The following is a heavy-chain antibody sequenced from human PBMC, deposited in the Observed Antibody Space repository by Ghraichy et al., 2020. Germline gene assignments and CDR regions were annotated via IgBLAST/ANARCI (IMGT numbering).Heavy chain of an antibody. CDR2: IYYSGST. Sequence: SETLSLTCTVSGGSISSYYWSWIRQPPGKGLEWIGYIYYSGSTNYNPSLKSRVTISVDTSKNQFSLKLSSVTAADTAVYYCARVSYGGNPYNWFDPWGQGTLVTVSS. CDR3: ARVSYGGNPYNWFDP. J-gene: IGHJ5*02. D-gene: IGHD4-23*01. CDR1: GGSISSYY. V-gene: IGHV4-59*01.